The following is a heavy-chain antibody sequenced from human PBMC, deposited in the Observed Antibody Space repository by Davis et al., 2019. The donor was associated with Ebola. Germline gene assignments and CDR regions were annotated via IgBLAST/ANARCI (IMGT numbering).Heavy chain of an antibody. CDR1: GGSFSNYY. Sequence: PSETLSLTCGVYGGSFSNYYWSWIRQPPGKGLEWIGGIDDNGSTNYNPSLKSRVIISVDTPKKQFSLRLTSVTAADTAVYFCARGKWNYGSWFDPWGQGTLVTVSS. J-gene: IGHJ5*02. V-gene: IGHV4-34*01. CDR3: ARGKWNYGSWFDP. CDR2: IDDNGST. D-gene: IGHD1-7*01.